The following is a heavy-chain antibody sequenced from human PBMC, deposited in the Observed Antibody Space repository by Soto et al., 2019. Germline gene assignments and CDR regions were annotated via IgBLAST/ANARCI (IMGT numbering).Heavy chain of an antibody. Sequence: SVKVSCKASGGTFSSYAISWVRQAPGQGLEWMGGIIPIFGTANYAQKFQGRVTITADESTSTAYMELRSLRSDETAVYYCARFCSSSSCYYNFTPYFDYWGQGTLVTVSS. V-gene: IGHV1-69*13. J-gene: IGHJ4*02. CDR3: ARFCSSSSCYYNFTPYFDY. CDR1: GGTFSSYA. D-gene: IGHD2-2*01. CDR2: IIPIFGTA.